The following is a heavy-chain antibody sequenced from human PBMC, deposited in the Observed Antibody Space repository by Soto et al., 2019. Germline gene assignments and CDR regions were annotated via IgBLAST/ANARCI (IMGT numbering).Heavy chain of an antibody. J-gene: IGHJ4*02. V-gene: IGHV2-5*01. CDR2: IYSNDDK. CDR1: GFSLTTTTVG. CDR3: AHKNVYSYGSYYFDY. Sequence: QITLKESGPTLVSPTQTLTLTCTFSGFSLTTTTVGVGWIRQPPGKALEWLALIYSNDDKRYSPSLKSRLSITKDTSKNQVVLTMTDMDPVDTATYYCAHKNVYSYGSYYFDYWGQGTLVTVSS. D-gene: IGHD5-18*01.